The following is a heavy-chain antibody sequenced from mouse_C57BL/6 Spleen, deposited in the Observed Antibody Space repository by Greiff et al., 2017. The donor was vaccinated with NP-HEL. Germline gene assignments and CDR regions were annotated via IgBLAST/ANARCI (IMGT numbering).Heavy chain of an antibody. D-gene: IGHD4-1*01. J-gene: IGHJ2*01. Sequence: ESGPGLVKPSQSLSLTCSVTGYSITSGYYWNWIRQFPGNKLEWMGYISYDGSNNYNPSLKNRISITRDTSKNQFFLKLNSVTTEDTATYYCAREGWDGYFDYWGQGTTLTVSS. CDR2: ISYDGSN. CDR1: GYSITSGYY. CDR3: AREGWDGYFDY. V-gene: IGHV3-6*01.